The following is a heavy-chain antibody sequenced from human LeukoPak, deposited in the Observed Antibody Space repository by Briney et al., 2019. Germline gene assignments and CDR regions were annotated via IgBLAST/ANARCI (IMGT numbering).Heavy chain of an antibody. Sequence: SVKVSCKASGGTFSSYTISWVRQAPGQGLEWMGRIIPILGIANYAQKFQGRVTITADKSTSSAYMELSSLRSEDTAVYYCASDFGRVMVRGEYYFDYWGQGTLVTVSS. CDR3: ASDFGRVMVRGEYYFDY. D-gene: IGHD3-10*01. V-gene: IGHV1-69*02. CDR2: IIPILGIA. CDR1: GGTFSSYT. J-gene: IGHJ4*02.